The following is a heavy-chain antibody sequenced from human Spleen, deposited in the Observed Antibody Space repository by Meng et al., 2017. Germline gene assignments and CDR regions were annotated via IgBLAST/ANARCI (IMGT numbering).Heavy chain of an antibody. J-gene: IGHJ4*02. Sequence: GESLKISCAASGFTFSSYAMSWVRQAPGKGLEWVSAISGSGGSTYYADSVKGRFTISRDNSKNTLYLQMNSLRAEDTAVYYCAKDSTVTRLSASAATDYWGQGTLVTASS. V-gene: IGHV3-23*01. CDR3: AKDSTVTRLSASAATDY. CDR1: GFTFSSYA. D-gene: IGHD4-17*01. CDR2: ISGSGGST.